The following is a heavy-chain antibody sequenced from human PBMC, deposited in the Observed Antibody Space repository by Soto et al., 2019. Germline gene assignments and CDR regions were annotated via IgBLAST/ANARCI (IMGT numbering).Heavy chain of an antibody. D-gene: IGHD6-19*01. Sequence: SCADSGFTFSNAWMSWVRQAPVKRLEWGGRIKSKTDGGTTDYAAPVKSRFNISRDDSKNTLYLQMNSLKTADPAVYYCTTDLMAVAEYYHYGMDVWGQGTTVTVSS. V-gene: IGHV3-15*01. J-gene: IGHJ6*02. CDR1: GFTFSNAW. CDR3: TTDLMAVAEYYHYGMDV. CDR2: IKSKTDGGTT.